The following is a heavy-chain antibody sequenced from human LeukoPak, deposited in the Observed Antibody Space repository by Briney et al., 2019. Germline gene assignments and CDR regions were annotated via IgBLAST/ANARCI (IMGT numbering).Heavy chain of an antibody. CDR3: TTCSSGWWGIDY. D-gene: IGHD6-19*01. J-gene: IGHJ4*02. CDR1: GFTFSNAW. Sequence: PGGSLRLSCAASGFTFSNAWMSWVRQAPGEGLEWVGRIKSKTDGGTTDYAAPVKGRFTISRGDSKNTLYLQMNSLKTEDTAVYYCTTCSSGWWGIDYWGQGTLVTVSS. CDR2: IKSKTDGGTT. V-gene: IGHV3-15*01.